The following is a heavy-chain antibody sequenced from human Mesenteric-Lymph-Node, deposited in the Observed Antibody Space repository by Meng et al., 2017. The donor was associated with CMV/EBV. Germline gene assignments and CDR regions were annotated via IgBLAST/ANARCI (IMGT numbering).Heavy chain of an antibody. CDR1: GFSLSTSGVG. CDR3: AHSSGIAAAGPFYFDY. CDR2: IYWDDDK. Sequence: QITLKESGPTLGKPTQTLTLTCTFSGFSLSTSGVGVGWIRQPPGKALEWLALIYWDDDKRYSPSLKSRLTITKDTSKNQVVLTMTNMDPVDTATYYCAHSSGIAAAGPFYFDYWGKGTLVTVSS. J-gene: IGHJ4*02. V-gene: IGHV2-5*02. D-gene: IGHD6-13*01.